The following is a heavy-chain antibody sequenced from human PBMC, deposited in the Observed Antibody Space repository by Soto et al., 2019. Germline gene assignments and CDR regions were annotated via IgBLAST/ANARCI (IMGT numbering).Heavy chain of an antibody. D-gene: IGHD6-6*01. CDR1: VGSFSGYY. CDR3: ARGRRVEARTYYYYGMEV. Sequence: PSETLSLTCAVYVGSFSGYYWSLIRQPPGKGLECIWEINHSGSTNYNPSLKSRVTISVDTSKNQFSLKLSSVTAADTAVYYCARGRRVEARTYYYYGMEVWGQGTTVTVSS. V-gene: IGHV4-34*01. J-gene: IGHJ6*01. CDR2: INHSGST.